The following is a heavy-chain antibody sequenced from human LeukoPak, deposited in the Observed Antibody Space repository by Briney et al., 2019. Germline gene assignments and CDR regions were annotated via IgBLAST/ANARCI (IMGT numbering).Heavy chain of an antibody. CDR3: AKSRDSGSYYVQYFDY. V-gene: IGHV3-30*02. Sequence: GSLKLSCAASGFTFSSYGMHWVRQAPGKGLEWVAFIRYDGSNKYYADSVKGRFTISRDNSKNTLYLQMNSLRAEDTAVYYCAKSRDSGSYYVQYFDYWGQGTLVTVSS. J-gene: IGHJ4*02. D-gene: IGHD1-26*01. CDR1: GFTFSSYG. CDR2: IRYDGSNK.